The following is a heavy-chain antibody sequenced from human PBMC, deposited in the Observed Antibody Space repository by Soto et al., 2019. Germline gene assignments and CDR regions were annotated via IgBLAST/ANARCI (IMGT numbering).Heavy chain of an antibody. D-gene: IGHD6-13*01. CDR3: AKDIQDSSPFDP. V-gene: IGHV3-30*18. CDR2: ISYDGSNK. J-gene: IGHJ5*02. Sequence: PGGSLRLSCAASGFTFSSYGMHWVRQAPGKGLEWVAVISYDGSNKYYADSVKGRFTISRDNSKNTLYLQMNSLRAEDTAVYYCAKDIQDSSPFDPWGQGTLVTVSS. CDR1: GFTFSSYG.